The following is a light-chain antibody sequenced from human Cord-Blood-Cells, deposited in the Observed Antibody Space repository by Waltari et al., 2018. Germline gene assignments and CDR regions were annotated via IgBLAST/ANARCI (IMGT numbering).Light chain of an antibody. CDR1: QGVSSN. V-gene: IGKV3-15*01. CDR2: GAS. Sequence: EIVMTQSPATLSVSPGERATLPCRASQGVSSNLAWYQQKPGQAPRLLIYGASTRATGIPARFSGSGSGTEFTLTISSLQSEDVAVYYCQQYNNWPWTFGQGTKVEIK. J-gene: IGKJ1*01. CDR3: QQYNNWPWT.